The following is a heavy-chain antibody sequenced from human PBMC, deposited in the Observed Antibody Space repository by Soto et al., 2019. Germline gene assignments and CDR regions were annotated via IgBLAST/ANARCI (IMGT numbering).Heavy chain of an antibody. J-gene: IGHJ6*02. V-gene: IGHV3-74*01. D-gene: IGHD2-21*02. CDR2: INSDGSST. CDR3: ARFGIYCGGDCYSAGHQRDPDYYYYYGMDV. CDR1: GFTFSSYW. Sequence: GGSLRLSCAASGFTFSSYWMHWVRQAPGKGLVWVSRINSDGSSTSYADSVKGRFTISRDNAKNTLYLQMNSLRAEDTAVYYCARFGIYCGGDCYSAGHQRDPDYYYYYGMDVWGQGTTVTVSS.